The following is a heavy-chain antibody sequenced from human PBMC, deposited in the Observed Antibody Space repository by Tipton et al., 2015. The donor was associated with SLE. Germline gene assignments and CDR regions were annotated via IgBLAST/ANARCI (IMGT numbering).Heavy chain of an antibody. V-gene: IGHV4-39*01. J-gene: IGHJ4*02. CDR2: IYYSGST. CDR3: VRHVASVINQEFDY. D-gene: IGHD2-21*01. CDR1: GGSISSSSYY. Sequence: TLSLTCTVSGGSISSSSYYWGWIRQPPGKGLEWIGSIYYSGSTYYNPSLKSRVTISVDTSKNQFSLKLSSVTAADTAVYYCVRHVASVINQEFDYWGQGTLVTVSS.